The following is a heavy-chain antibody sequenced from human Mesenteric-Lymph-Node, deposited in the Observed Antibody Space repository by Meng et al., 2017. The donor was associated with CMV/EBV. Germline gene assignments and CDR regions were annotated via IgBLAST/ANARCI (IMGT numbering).Heavy chain of an antibody. J-gene: IGHJ4*02. CDR1: GYTFTGYY. D-gene: IGHD4-17*01. CDR2: INPNSGGT. CDR3: ARTLGFHNYGDYGF. V-gene: IGHV1-2*02. Sequence: SGYTFTGYYMSWVRQAPGQGLEWMGWINPNSGGTDYAQKFQGRVTMTRDTSISTVYMELSRLTSDDTAVYYCARTLGFHNYGDYGFWGQGTLVTVSS.